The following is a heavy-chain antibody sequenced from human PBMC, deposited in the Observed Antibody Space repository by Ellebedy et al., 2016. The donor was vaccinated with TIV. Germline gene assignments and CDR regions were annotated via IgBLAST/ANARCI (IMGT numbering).Heavy chain of an antibody. J-gene: IGHJ4*02. D-gene: IGHD1-26*01. CDR1: GFTFSSYN. CDR3: ARAPSMYSGSYYDY. Sequence: GESLKISCAASGFTFSSYNMHWVRQAPGKGLEWVSSIGGTSSYMYYADSVRGRFTISRDNAKNSLYLQMNSLRAEDTAVYYCARAPSMYSGSYYDYWGQGTLVTVSS. V-gene: IGHV3-21*06. CDR2: IGGTSSYM.